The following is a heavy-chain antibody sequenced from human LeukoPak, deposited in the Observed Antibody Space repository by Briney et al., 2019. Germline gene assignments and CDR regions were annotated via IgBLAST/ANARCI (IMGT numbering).Heavy chain of an antibody. J-gene: IGHJ4*02. V-gene: IGHV4-59*01. CDR3: ARVGYSGYDLDY. CDR2: IYYSGST. D-gene: IGHD5-12*01. CDR1: GGSISSYY. Sequence: SETLSLTCAVSGGSISSYYWSWIRQPPGKGREWIGYIYYSGSTDYNPSLKSRVTISVDTSKNQFSLKLSSVTAADTAVYYCARVGYSGYDLDYWGQGTLVTVSS.